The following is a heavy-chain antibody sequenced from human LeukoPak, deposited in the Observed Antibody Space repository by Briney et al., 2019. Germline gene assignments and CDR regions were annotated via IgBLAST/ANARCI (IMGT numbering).Heavy chain of an antibody. J-gene: IGHJ4*02. V-gene: IGHV3-30*18. D-gene: IGHD4-17*01. Sequence: GGSLRLSCAASGFTFSSYGMHWVRQAPGKGLEWVAVISYDGSNKYYADSVKGRFTISRDNSKNTLYLQMNSLRAEDTAVYYCAKPPTTVTTEDYWGQGTLVTVSS. CDR3: AKPPTTVTTEDY. CDR1: GFTFSSYG. CDR2: ISYDGSNK.